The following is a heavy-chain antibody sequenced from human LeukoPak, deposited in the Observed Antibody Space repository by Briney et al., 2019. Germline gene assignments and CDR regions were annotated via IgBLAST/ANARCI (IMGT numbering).Heavy chain of an antibody. CDR1: GGSISNYY. CDR2: IYYSGSP. Sequence: SETLSLTCTVSGGSISNYYWSWIRQSPRKRLEWIGYIYYSGSPNYNPSLKSRVTMSLDTSWNQFSLKLSSVTAADTAVYYCTRTSASTAIDYWGPGTLVTVSS. V-gene: IGHV4-59*01. D-gene: IGHD4-17*01. J-gene: IGHJ4*02. CDR3: TRTSASTAIDY.